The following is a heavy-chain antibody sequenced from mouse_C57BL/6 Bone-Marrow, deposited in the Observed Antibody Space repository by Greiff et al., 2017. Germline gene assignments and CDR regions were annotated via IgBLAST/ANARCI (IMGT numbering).Heavy chain of an antibody. D-gene: IGHD1-1*01. V-gene: IGHV1-69*01. Sequence: QVQLKQPGAELVMPGASVKLSCKASGYTFTSYWMHWVKQRPGQGLEWIGEIDPSDSYTNYNQKFKGKSTLTVYKSSSTTYMQLSSLTSEDSAVYYCARDYCGSSGAMDYWGQGTTVTVSS. CDR1: GYTFTSYW. J-gene: IGHJ4*01. CDR2: IDPSDSYT. CDR3: ARDYCGSSGAMDY.